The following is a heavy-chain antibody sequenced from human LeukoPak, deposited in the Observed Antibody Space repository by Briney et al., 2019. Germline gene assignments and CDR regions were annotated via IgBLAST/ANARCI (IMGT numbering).Heavy chain of an antibody. D-gene: IGHD2-2*02. CDR2: ISGSGGST. CDR3: AKGPAAIGGIDY. J-gene: IGHJ4*02. V-gene: IGHV3-23*01. Sequence: GGSLRLSCAASGFTFSSYAMSWVRQAPGKGLERVSAISGSGGSTYYADSVKGRFTISRDNSKNTLYLQMNSLRAEDTAVYYCAKGPAAIGGIDYWGQGTLVTVSS. CDR1: GFTFSSYA.